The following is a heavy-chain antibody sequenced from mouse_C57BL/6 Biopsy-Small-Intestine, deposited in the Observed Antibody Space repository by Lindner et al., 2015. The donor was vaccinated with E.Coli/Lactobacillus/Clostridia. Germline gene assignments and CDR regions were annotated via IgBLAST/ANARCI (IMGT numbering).Heavy chain of an antibody. Sequence: SVKVSCKASGYTFTAYYIHWVRQAPGQGLEWMGWANPNSGDTNYAQKFQGRVTLSWDTSISTAFMELTGLRFDDAAVYFCARVPLSSRWYGENRYGMDVWGQGTTVTVSS. D-gene: IGHD1-1*01. CDR3: ARVPLSSRWYGENRYGMDV. CDR2: ANPNSGDT. J-gene: IGHJ1*01. CDR1: GYTFTAYY. V-gene: IGHV1-84*02.